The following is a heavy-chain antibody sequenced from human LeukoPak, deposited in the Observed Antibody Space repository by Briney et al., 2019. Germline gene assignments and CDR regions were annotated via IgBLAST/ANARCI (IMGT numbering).Heavy chain of an antibody. J-gene: IGHJ4*02. CDR1: GYTFPGYY. CDR3: ARELAKQLVWDY. CDR2: INPNSGGT. D-gene: IGHD6-13*01. V-gene: IGHV1-2*06. Sequence: ASVKVSCKASGYTFPGYYMHWVRQAPGQGLEWMGRINPNSGGTNYAQKFQGRVTMTRDTSISTAYMELSRLRSDDTAVYYCARELAKQLVWDYWGQGTLVTVSS.